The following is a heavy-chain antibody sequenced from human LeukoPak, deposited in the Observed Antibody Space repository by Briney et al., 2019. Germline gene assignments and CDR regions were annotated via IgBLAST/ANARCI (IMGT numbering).Heavy chain of an antibody. CDR1: GGSISSSSYY. CDR2: IYYSGST. D-gene: IGHD3-16*01. Sequence: SETLSLTCTVSGGSISSSSYYWGWIRQPPGKGLEWIGSIYYSGSTYYNPSLKSRVTISVDTSKNQFSPKLSSVTAADTAVYYCARLYTEYFDYWGQGTLVTVSS. CDR3: ARLYTEYFDY. J-gene: IGHJ4*02. V-gene: IGHV4-39*01.